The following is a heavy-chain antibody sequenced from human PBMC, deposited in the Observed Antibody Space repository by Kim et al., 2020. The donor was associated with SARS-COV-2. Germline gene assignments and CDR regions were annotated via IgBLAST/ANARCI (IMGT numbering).Heavy chain of an antibody. D-gene: IGHD5-12*01. CDR2: ISWNSGSI. V-gene: IGHV3-9*01. CDR1: GFTFDDYA. J-gene: IGHJ3*02. CDR3: AKLPREATTDPRADAFDI. Sequence: GGSLRLSCAASGFTFDDYAMHWVRQAPGKGLEWVSGISWNSGSIGYADSVKGRFTISRDNAKNSLYLQMNSLRAEDTALYYCAKLPREATTDPRADAFDIWGQGTMVTVSS.